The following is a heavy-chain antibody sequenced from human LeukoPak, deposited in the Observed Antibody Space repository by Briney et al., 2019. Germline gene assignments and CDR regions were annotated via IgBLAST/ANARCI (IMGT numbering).Heavy chain of an antibody. CDR3: ARHLKGVMTCFDY. J-gene: IGHJ4*02. D-gene: IGHD2-21*02. CDR2: IYYSGST. CDR1: GGSTSTYY. Sequence: SETLFLTCFVSGGSTSTYYWSWIRQPPGKGLEWIGFIYYSGSTKYNPSLESRVTISVDTSKNHFSLNLNSVTAADTAVYYCARHLKGVMTCFDYWGQGALVTVSS. V-gene: IGHV4-59*08.